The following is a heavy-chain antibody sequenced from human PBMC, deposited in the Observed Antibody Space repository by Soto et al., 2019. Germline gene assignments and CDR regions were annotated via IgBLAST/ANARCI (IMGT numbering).Heavy chain of an antibody. V-gene: IGHV5-10-1*01. J-gene: IGHJ6*04. CDR1: GYSFTSYW. Sequence: PGDSLKISCKGSGYSFTSYWISWVRQMPGKGLEWMGRIDPSDSYTNYSPSFQGHVTISADKSISTAYLQWSSLKASDTAMYYCARGYCSRPGCYRVMDVWGKGPTVPVSS. CDR3: ARGYCSRPGCYRVMDV. CDR2: IDPSDSYT. D-gene: IGHD2-2*01.